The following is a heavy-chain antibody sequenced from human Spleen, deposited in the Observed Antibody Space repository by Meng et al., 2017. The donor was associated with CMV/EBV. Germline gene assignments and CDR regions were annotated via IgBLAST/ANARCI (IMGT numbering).Heavy chain of an antibody. CDR3: ARGGRPYSSSFD. V-gene: IGHV1-69*05. Sequence: SVKVSCKASGGTFSSYAISWVRQAPGQGLEWMGGIIPIFGTANYAQKFQGRVTITTDESTSTAYMELSSLRSEDTAVYYCARGGRPYSSSFDWGQGTLVTVSS. CDR1: GGTFSSYA. CDR2: IIPIFGTA. D-gene: IGHD6-6*01. J-gene: IGHJ4*02.